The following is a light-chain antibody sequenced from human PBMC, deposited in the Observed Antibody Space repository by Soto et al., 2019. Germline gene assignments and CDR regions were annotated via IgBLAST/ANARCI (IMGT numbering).Light chain of an antibody. V-gene: IGKV3D-20*02. CDR3: QQRSDWRPVT. Sequence: PRGRATLSCTAIQDVDTKYLACYQLKSGEAPRIIIFGASGRATGIPDRFSGSGSGTDFTLTISRLEAEDVAVYYCQQRSDWRPVTFGGGTKVDIK. J-gene: IGKJ4*02. CDR2: GAS. CDR1: QDVDTKY.